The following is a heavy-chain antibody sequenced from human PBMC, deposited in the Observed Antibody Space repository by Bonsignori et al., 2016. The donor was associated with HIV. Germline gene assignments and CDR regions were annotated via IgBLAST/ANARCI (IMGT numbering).Heavy chain of an antibody. V-gene: IGHV5-51*01. D-gene: IGHD1-26*01. J-gene: IGHJ3*02. CDR2: IYPGDSDT. Sequence: VRQMPGKGLEWMGIIYPGDSDTRYSPSFQGQVTISADKSISTAYLQWNSLKASDTAMYYCARPKRELQVGDPFDIWGQGTMVTVSS. CDR3: ARPKRELQVGDPFDI.